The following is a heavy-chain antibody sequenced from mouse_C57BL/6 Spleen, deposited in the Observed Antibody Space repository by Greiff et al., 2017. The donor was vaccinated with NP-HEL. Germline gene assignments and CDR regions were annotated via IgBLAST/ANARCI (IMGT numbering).Heavy chain of an antibody. J-gene: IGHJ1*03. CDR1: GYSITSGYY. Sequence: EVQLQESGPGLVKPSQSLSLTCSVTGYSITSGYYWNWIRQFPGNKLEWMGYISYDGSNNYNPSLKNRISITRDTSKNQFFLKLNSVTTEDTATYYCARNYWYFDVWGTGTTVTVSS. CDR3: ARNYWYFDV. V-gene: IGHV3-6*01. CDR2: ISYDGSN.